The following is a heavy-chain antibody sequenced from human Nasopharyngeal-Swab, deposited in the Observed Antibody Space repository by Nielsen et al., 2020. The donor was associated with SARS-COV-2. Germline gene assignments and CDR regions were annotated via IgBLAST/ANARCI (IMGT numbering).Heavy chain of an antibody. Sequence: GESLKISCAASGFTFSNAWMSWVRQAPGKGLEWVGRIKSKTDGGTTDYAAPVKGRFTISRDDSKNTLYLQMNSLKTEDTAVYYCTTGGMITFGGVLYYYYGMDVWGQGTTVTVSS. CDR1: GFTFSNAW. V-gene: IGHV3-15*01. D-gene: IGHD3-16*01. CDR3: TTGGMITFGGVLYYYYGMDV. J-gene: IGHJ6*02. CDR2: IKSKTDGGTT.